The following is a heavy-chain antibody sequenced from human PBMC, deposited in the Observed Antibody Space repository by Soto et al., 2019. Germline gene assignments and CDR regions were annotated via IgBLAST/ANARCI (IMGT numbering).Heavy chain of an antibody. CDR1: GFTFSSYA. CDR2: IPYGGSNK. V-gene: IGHV3-30-3*01. D-gene: IGHD6-13*01. Sequence: GGSLRLSCAASGFTFSSYAMHWVRQAPGKGLEWVAVIPYGGSNKYYADSVKGRFTISRDNSKNTLYLQMNSLRAEDTAVYYCARVSAAAGTGYFDYWGQGTLVTVSS. CDR3: ARVSAAAGTGYFDY. J-gene: IGHJ4*02.